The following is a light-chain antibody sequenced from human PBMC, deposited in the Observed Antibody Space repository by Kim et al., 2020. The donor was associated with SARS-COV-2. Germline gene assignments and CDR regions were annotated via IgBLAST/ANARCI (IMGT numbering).Light chain of an antibody. CDR2: LDLSGKY. V-gene: IGLV4-60*03. CDR1: SGHSHYV. J-gene: IGLJ1*01. Sequence: SSVKLTCTLSSGHSHYVIAWHQQQPGKAPRFLMQLDLSGKYNKGSGVPVRFSGSSSGTDRYLTVSNLQSEDEADYYCETWVSNTQVFGTGTKVTVL. CDR3: ETWVSNTQV.